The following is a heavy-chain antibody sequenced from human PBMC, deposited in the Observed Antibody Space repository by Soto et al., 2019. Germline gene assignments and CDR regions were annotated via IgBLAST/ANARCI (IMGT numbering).Heavy chain of an antibody. J-gene: IGHJ4*02. CDR3: ARDQLRPGILYSLGVLLPEYGL. V-gene: IGHV3-23*01. D-gene: IGHD3-22*01. CDR1: GFAFSTFA. CDR2: ISVSGNNA. Sequence: PGGSLRLSCAASGFAFSTFATTWVRQAPGKGLEWVAAISVSGNNAYYADSVKGRFTISRDNSQNSVFLQMSSLRADDTAVYYCARDQLRPGILYSLGVLLPEYGLWGQGTLVTVSS.